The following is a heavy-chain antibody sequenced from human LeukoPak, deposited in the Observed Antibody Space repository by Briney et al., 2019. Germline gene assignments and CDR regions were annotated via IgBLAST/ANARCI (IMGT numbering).Heavy chain of an antibody. CDR3: ARRSCSSSSCYFEY. V-gene: IGHV1-46*01. CDR2: INPRDGST. J-gene: IGHJ4*02. Sequence: ASAKVSCKASGYTFTSYYIHWVRQAPGQGLEWMGIINPRDGSTTYAQKFQGRVTMTRDTSTSTVYMDLSSLRSEDTAVYYCARRSCSSSSCYFEYWGQGTLVTVSS. D-gene: IGHD2-2*01. CDR1: GYTFTSYY.